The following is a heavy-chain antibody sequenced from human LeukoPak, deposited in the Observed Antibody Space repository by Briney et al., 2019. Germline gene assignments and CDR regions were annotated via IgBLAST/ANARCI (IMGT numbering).Heavy chain of an antibody. J-gene: IGHJ4*02. Sequence: SETLSLTCTVSGGSISSSSYYWGWIRQPPGKGLEWIESIYYSGSTYYNPSLKSRVTISVDTSKNQFSLKLSSVTAADTAVYYCARGQRYSSSWSFDYWGQGTLVTVSS. D-gene: IGHD6-13*01. V-gene: IGHV4-39*07. CDR2: IYYSGST. CDR3: ARGQRYSSSWSFDY. CDR1: GGSISSSSYY.